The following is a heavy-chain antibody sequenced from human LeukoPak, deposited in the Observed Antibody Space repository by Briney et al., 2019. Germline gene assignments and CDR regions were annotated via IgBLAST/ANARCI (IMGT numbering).Heavy chain of an antibody. J-gene: IGHJ4*02. CDR1: GGSFSGYY. Sequence: PSETLSLTCAVYGGSFSGYYWSWIRQPPGKGLEWIGEINHSGSTNYNPSLKSRVTISVDTSKNQFSLKLGSVTAADTAVYYCARGRRYSSWYDYWGQGTLVTVSS. CDR2: INHSGST. D-gene: IGHD6-13*01. V-gene: IGHV4-34*01. CDR3: ARGRRYSSWYDY.